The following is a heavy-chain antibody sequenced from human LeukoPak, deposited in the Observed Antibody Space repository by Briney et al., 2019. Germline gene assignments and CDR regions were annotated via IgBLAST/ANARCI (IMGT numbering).Heavy chain of an antibody. V-gene: IGHV1-2*02. CDR1: GYTFTGYY. D-gene: IGHD6-13*01. CDR3: ARYPGSIAAADY. CDR2: INPNSGGT. Sequence: GASVKVSCKASGYTFTGYYMHWVRQAPGQGLEWMGWINPNSGGTNYAQKFQGRVTMTRDTSINTAYMELSRLRSDDTAVYYCARYPGSIAAADYWGQGTLVTVSS. J-gene: IGHJ4*02.